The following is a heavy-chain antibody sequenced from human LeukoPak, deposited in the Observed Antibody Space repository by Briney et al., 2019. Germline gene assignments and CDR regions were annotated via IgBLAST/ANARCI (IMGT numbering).Heavy chain of an antibody. CDR3: ARQRITMVRGVIIDY. D-gene: IGHD3-10*01. V-gene: IGHV4-34*01. CDR1: GGSFSGYY. CDR2: INHSGST. J-gene: IGHJ4*02. Sequence: SETLSLTCAVYGGSFSGYYWSWIRQPPGKGLEWIGEINHSGSTNYNPSLKSRVTISVDTSKNQFSLKLSSVTAADTAVYYCARQRITMVRGVIIDYWGQGTLVTVSS.